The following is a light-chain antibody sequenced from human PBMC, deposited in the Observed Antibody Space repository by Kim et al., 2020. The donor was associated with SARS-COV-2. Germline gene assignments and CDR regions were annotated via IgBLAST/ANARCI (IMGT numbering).Light chain of an antibody. J-gene: IGLJ1*01. CDR1: SLRSYY. CDR3: NSRDDV. V-gene: IGLV3-19*01. Sequence: SSELTQDPAVSVALGQTVRITCQGDSLRSYYANWYQQKPGQAPVVVIYGTNKRPSGIPDRFSGSTSGNTASLTITEAQAEDEADYYCNSRDDVFGTGTKVTVL. CDR2: GTN.